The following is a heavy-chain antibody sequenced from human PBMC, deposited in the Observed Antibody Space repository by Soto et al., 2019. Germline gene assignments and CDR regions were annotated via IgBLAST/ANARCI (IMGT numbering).Heavy chain of an antibody. CDR1: GFTFISYA. J-gene: IGHJ2*01. CDR3: AKDLGPPVRSHYPYWYFDV. V-gene: IGHV3-23*01. Sequence: PRWYLTLSCAAYGFTFISYAISWFRQTPGKGLEWVAGISVSGGATYYAYSVKGRLTISRDNSNNTLYLQMNSLRAEDTAAYYCAKDLGPPVRSHYPYWYFDVWGRGTLVTVSS. D-gene: IGHD3-10*01. CDR2: ISVSGGAT.